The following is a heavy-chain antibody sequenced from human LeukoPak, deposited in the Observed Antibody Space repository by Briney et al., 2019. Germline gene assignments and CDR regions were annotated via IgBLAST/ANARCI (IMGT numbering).Heavy chain of an antibody. Sequence: ASVRVSCKASGYTFTGYYMHWVRQAPGQGLEWMGWINPDSGGTNYAQKFQGRVTMTRDTSISTAYMELSRLRSDDTAVYYCARLRYTIDYWGQGTLVTVSS. CDR3: ARLRYTIDY. V-gene: IGHV1-2*02. CDR2: INPDSGGT. D-gene: IGHD3-9*01. CDR1: GYTFTGYY. J-gene: IGHJ4*02.